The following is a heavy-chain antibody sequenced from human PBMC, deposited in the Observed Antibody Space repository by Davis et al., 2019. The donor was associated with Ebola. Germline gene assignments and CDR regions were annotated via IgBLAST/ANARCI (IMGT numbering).Heavy chain of an antibody. CDR2: INTSSSDK. CDR3: AKGTTMVQGAFLNY. CDR1: GFTVSSNY. J-gene: IGHJ4*02. Sequence: GESLKISCAASGFTVSSNYMSWVRQAPGKGLEWLSVINTSSSDKKYADSVKGRFTISRDNSKNTLYLQMNSLRAEDTAVYYCAKGTTMVQGAFLNYWGQGTLVTVSS. V-gene: IGHV3-53*01. D-gene: IGHD3-10*01.